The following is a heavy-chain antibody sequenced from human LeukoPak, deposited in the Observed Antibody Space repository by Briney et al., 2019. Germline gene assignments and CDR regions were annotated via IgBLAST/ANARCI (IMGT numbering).Heavy chain of an antibody. CDR1: GFTFTNAW. CDR3: TTDLGLTMIRGVIVF. CDR2: IKSKGDGETT. Sequence: PGGSLRLSCAASGFTFTNAWMSWVRQAPGKGLEWVGRIKSKGDGETTDYAAPVKGRFTMSRDDSKATLFLQMHSLETEDTAMYYCTTDLGLTMIRGVIVFWGQGTLVTVSS. D-gene: IGHD3-10*01. V-gene: IGHV3-15*01. J-gene: IGHJ4*02.